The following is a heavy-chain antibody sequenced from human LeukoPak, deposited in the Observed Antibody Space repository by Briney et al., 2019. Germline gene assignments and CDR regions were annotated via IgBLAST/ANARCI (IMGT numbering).Heavy chain of an antibody. V-gene: IGHV4-4*09. Sequence: MTSETLALTCTVSRGSISGSIRSYYWSWLRQPPGKGLEWIGYISSSGSVNDNPSPRSRVTTSVDTSKNQFFRNLSTVSAADTAVYYCARIPLGYSGAYYVDYWGQGTVVTVPP. CDR1: RGSISGSIRSYY. D-gene: IGHD5-12*01. J-gene: IGHJ4*02. CDR3: ARIPLGYSGAYYVDY. CDR2: ISSSGSV.